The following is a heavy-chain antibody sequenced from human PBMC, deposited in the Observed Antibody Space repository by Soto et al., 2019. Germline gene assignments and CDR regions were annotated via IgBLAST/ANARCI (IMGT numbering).Heavy chain of an antibody. CDR2: IYYSGST. J-gene: IGHJ6*02. D-gene: IGHD6-6*01. Sequence: SETLSLTCTVSGGSISSGDYYWSWIRQPPGKGLEWIGYIYYSGSTYYNPSLKSRVTISVDTSKNQFSLKLSSVTAADTAVYYCARDRGSSSPYYYYGMDVWGQGTTVTVSS. CDR1: GGSISSGDYY. CDR3: ARDRGSSSPYYYYGMDV. V-gene: IGHV4-30-4*01.